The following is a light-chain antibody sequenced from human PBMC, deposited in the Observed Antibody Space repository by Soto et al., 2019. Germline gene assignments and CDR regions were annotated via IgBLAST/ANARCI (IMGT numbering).Light chain of an antibody. V-gene: IGKV3-15*01. J-gene: IGKJ1*01. CDR2: GAS. CDR1: QSVSSN. CDR3: QQYSNWPRT. Sequence: EIVMPQSPATLSVTQGERVTLSCMASQSVSSNLAWYQQKPGLPLRLLISGASTRATGIPARFSGSGSGTEFTLTINSLQSEDFAVYYCQQYSNWPRTFGQGTKVDIK.